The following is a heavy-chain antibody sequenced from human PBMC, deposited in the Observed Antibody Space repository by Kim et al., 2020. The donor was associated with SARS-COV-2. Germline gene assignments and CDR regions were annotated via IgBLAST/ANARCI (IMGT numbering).Heavy chain of an antibody. CDR2: IIPIFGTA. Sequence: SVKVSCKASGGTFSSYAISWVRQAPGQGLEWMGGIIPIFGTANYAQKFQGRVTITADESTSTAYMELSSLRSEDTAVYYCASGLPGDCSSTSCRTRTQYYNYYYGMYVWGQGNTGTVSS. D-gene: IGHD2-2*01. J-gene: IGHJ6*02. CDR3: ASGLPGDCSSTSCRTRTQYYNYYYGMYV. CDR1: GGTFSSYA. V-gene: IGHV1-69*13.